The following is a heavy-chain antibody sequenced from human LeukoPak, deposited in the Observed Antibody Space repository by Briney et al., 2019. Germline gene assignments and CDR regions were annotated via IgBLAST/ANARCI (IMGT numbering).Heavy chain of an antibody. CDR3: ARDMVTTTDF. Sequence: ASVKVSCKASGYTFVNYGISWVRQAPGQGPEWMGWISAYNGNTNFAQKFPGRVTLTTDTPTSTAYMELKTLTSDDTAIYYCARDMVTTTDFWGQGTLVTVSS. J-gene: IGHJ4*02. CDR2: ISAYNGNT. D-gene: IGHD4-17*01. CDR1: GYTFVNYG. V-gene: IGHV1-18*01.